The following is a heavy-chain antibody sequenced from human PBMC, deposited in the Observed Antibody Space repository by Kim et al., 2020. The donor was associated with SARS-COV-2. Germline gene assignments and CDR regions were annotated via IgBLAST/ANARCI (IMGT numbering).Heavy chain of an antibody. CDR1: GFTFSSFS. CDR2: ISSSSSYI. J-gene: IGHJ3*02. CDR3: ARVGKSDAFDI. Sequence: GGSLRLSCAASGFTFSSFSMNWVRQAPGKGLEWVSSISSSSSYIYYADSVKGRFTISRDNAKNSLYLQMNSLRAEDTAVYYCARVGKSDAFDIWGQGTMVTVSS. D-gene: IGHD3-10*01. V-gene: IGHV3-21*01.